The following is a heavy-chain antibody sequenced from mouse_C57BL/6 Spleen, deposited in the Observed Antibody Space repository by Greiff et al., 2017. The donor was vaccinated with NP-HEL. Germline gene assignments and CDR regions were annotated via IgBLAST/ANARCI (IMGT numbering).Heavy chain of an antibody. Sequence: QVQLQQPGAELVRPGSSVKLSCKASGYTFTSYWMAWVKQRPGQGLEWIGNIYPSDSETHYNQKFKDKATLTVDKSSSTAYMQLSSLTSEDSAVYYCARRGLYYGEAMDYWGQGTSVTVSS. CDR2: IYPSDSET. CDR1: GYTFTSYW. J-gene: IGHJ4*01. D-gene: IGHD2-1*01. CDR3: ARRGLYYGEAMDY. V-gene: IGHV1-61*01.